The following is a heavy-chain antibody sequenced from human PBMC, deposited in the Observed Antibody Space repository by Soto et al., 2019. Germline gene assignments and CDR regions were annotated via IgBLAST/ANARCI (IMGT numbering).Heavy chain of an antibody. D-gene: IGHD3-10*01. V-gene: IGHV4-31*03. Sequence: QVQLQESGPGLVKPSQTLSLTCTVSGGSITSGGYCCTWIRQHPVKGLEWMGHIYYSGSTSYNPSLKSRVTISIDTSKNQFSLKLTSVTAADTAVYYCARDGDYFGSGSPPLLSKWGQGTLVTVSS. CDR2: IYYSGST. CDR3: ARDGDYFGSGSPPLLSK. J-gene: IGHJ4*02. CDR1: GGSITSGGYC.